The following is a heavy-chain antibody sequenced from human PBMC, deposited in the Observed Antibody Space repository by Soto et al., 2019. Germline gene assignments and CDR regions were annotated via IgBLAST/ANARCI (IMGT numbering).Heavy chain of an antibody. J-gene: IGHJ4*02. CDR2: IYYSGST. V-gene: IGHV4-39*01. CDR1: GGSISSSSYY. CDR3: ARQNDYGDYLGY. Sequence: QLQLQESGPGLVKPSETLSLTCTVSGGSISSSSYYWGWIRQPPGKGLEWIGSIYYSGSTYYNPSLKSRVTISVDMSKNQSSLNLSSVTAADTPVYYCARQNDYGDYLGYCGQGTLVTVSS. D-gene: IGHD4-17*01.